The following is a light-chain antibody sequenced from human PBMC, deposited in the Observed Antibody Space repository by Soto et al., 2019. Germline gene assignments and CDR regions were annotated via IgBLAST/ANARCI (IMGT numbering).Light chain of an antibody. V-gene: IGLV2-14*01. CDR1: SSDVGSYNY. CDR3: SSYTTSSTHVV. CDR2: DVS. Sequence: QSVLTQPASVSGSPGQSITISCTGTSSDVGSYNYLSWYQQYPGKAPKLMIYDVSNRPSGVSYRFSGSKSGNTASLTISGLQAEDEADYYCSSYTTSSTHVVFGGGTTLTVL. J-gene: IGLJ2*01.